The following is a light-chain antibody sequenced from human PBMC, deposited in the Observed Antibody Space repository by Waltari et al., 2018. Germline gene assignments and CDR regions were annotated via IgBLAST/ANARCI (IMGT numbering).Light chain of an antibody. V-gene: IGLV2-8*01. CDR1: GSDIGTYKY. CDR3: SSYAGSYYFIS. Sequence: QSALTQPPSASGSPGQSVTISCTGTGSDIGTYKYVSWYQQHQGKAPKLILYEVSRRPAGGLDRLWGARFGDTASLTVSGLQADDEAEYYCSSYAGSYYFISFGGGTKLTVL. CDR2: EVS. J-gene: IGLJ2*01.